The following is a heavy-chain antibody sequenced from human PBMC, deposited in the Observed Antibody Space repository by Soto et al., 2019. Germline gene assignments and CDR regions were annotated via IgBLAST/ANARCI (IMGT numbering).Heavy chain of an antibody. CDR3: ARESRFLEWLSLNWFDP. J-gene: IGHJ5*02. D-gene: IGHD3-3*01. CDR1: GFTFSSYW. V-gene: IGHV3-48*02. Sequence: GGSLRLSCAASGFTFSSYWMSWVRQAPGKGLEWVSYISSSSSTIYYADSVKGRFTISRDNAKNSLYLQMNSLRDEDTAVYYCARESRFLEWLSLNWFDPWGQGTLVTVPQ. CDR2: ISSSSSTI.